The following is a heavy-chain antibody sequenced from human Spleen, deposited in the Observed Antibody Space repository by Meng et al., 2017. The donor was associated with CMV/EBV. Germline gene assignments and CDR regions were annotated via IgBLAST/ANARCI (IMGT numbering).Heavy chain of an antibody. Sequence: SCQASGFAVSSRYMSWVRQAPGKGLEWVLVVYGDGSAYFTDSVKGRFSISRDSFKNTLYLQMDSLTVEDTAVYYCARGRVAGEYFDSWGQGALVTVSS. J-gene: IGHJ4*02. CDR3: ARGRVAGEYFDS. CDR2: VYGDGSA. D-gene: IGHD3-16*01. CDR1: GFAVSSRY. V-gene: IGHV3-53*01.